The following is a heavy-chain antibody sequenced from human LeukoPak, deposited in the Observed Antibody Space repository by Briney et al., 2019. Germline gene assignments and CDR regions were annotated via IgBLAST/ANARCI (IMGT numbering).Heavy chain of an antibody. CDR1: GYTFTSYG. CDR2: ISAYSGDT. CDR3: ARDLGATSGHNWFDP. J-gene: IGHJ5*02. D-gene: IGHD3-16*01. Sequence: GASVKVSCKASGYTFTSYGISWVRQAPGQGLEWMGWISAYSGDTNYAQKFQGRATMTTDTSTSTAYMELRSLSSDDTAVYYCARDLGATSGHNWFDPWGQGTLVTVSS. V-gene: IGHV1-18*01.